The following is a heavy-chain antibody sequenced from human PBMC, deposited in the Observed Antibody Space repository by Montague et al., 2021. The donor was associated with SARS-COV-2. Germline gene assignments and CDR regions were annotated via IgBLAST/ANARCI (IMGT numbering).Heavy chain of an antibody. D-gene: IGHD3-9*01. CDR3: ARQDDILTGYYYYYGMDV. J-gene: IGHJ6*02. CDR2: IYYSGST. CDR1: GGSISSSSYY. Sequence: SETLSLTCTVSGGSISSSSYYWGWIRQPPGKGLEWIGSIYYSGSTYYNPSLKSRVTISVDTSKNQLSLKLSSVTAADTAVYYCARQDDILTGYYYYYGMDVWGQGTTVTVSS. V-gene: IGHV4-39*01.